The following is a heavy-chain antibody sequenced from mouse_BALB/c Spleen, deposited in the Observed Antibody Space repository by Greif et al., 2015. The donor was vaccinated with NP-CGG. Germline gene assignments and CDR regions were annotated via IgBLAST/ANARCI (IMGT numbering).Heavy chain of an antibody. J-gene: IGHJ4*01. CDR2: IWSDGST. Sequence: QVQLKQSGPGLVAPSQGLSITCTVSGFSLTSYGVHWVRQPPGKGLEWLVVIWSDGSTTYNSALKSRLSISKDNSKSQVFLKMNSLQTDDTAMYYCARSFGYPYYAMDYWGQGTSVTVSS. CDR1: GFSLTSYG. V-gene: IGHV2-6*02. CDR3: ARSFGYPYYAMDY.